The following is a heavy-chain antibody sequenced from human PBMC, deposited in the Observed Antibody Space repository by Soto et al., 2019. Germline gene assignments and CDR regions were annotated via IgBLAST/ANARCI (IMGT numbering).Heavy chain of an antibody. D-gene: IGHD3-10*01. V-gene: IGHV1-18*04. J-gene: IGHJ4*02. Sequence: ASVKVSCRASGYTFTIYGISWVRQAPGQGPEWMGWISAYNGNTNYAQKLQGRVTMTTDTSTSTAYMELRSLRSDDTAVYYCARAEGYYYGSGSYYTTYYFGYCGQGTLVTVSS. CDR1: GYTFTIYG. CDR3: ARAEGYYYGSGSYYTTYYFGY. CDR2: ISAYNGNT.